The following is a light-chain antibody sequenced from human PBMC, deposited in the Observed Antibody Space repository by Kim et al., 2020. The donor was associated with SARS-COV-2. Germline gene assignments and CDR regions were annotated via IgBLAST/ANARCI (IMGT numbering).Light chain of an antibody. CDR2: SNN. Sequence: QSVVTQPPSASGTAGQRVTISCSGSSSNIGSNIVNWYQQFPGTAPKLLINSNNQRPSGVPDRFSGSKSGTSASLAISGLQSEDEADYYCAAWDDSLNAWVFGGGTQLTVL. J-gene: IGLJ3*02. V-gene: IGLV1-44*01. CDR3: AAWDDSLNAWV. CDR1: SSNIGSNI.